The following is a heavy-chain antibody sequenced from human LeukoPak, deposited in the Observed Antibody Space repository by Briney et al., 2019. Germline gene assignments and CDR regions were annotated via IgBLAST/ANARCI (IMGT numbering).Heavy chain of an antibody. V-gene: IGHV3-33*01. CDR2: IWDDGSNE. Sequence: GRALRLSSAVSGFTFRRYGMHWGRQTPGKRLEWVAVIWDDGSNEFYADSVQGRFTISRDNSKNTLYLQINSLRVEDTAVYYCARDLTKLIEYWGQGTLVTVSS. J-gene: IGHJ4*02. CDR1: GFTFRRYG. CDR3: ARDLTKLIEY. D-gene: IGHD4/OR15-4a*01.